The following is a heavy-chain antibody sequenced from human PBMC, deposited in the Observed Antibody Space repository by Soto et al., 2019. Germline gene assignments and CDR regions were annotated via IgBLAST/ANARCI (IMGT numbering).Heavy chain of an antibody. D-gene: IGHD6-19*01. CDR1: GFTFSSYE. J-gene: IGHJ4*02. CDR2: ISSSGSTI. Sequence: GGSLRLSCAASGFTFSSYEMNWVRQAPGKGLEWVSYISSSGSTIYYADSVKGRFTISRDNAKNSLYLQMNSLRAEDTAVYYCARVCYSGQWLVRGKYYYDYWGQGTLVTV. CDR3: ARVCYSGQWLVRGKYYYDY. V-gene: IGHV3-48*03.